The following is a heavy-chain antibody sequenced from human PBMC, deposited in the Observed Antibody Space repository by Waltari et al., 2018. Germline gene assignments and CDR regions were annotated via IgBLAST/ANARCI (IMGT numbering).Heavy chain of an antibody. CDR2: IYYSGST. Sequence: QVQLQESGPGLVKPSETLSLTCTVSGGSISSYYWSWIRQPPAKGLEWIGYIYYSGSTNYNPSLKSRVTISVDTSKNQFSLKLSSVTAADTAVYYRARGPYCSSTSCRRKVYYYYYMDVWGKGTTVTISS. J-gene: IGHJ6*03. CDR1: GGSISSYY. V-gene: IGHV4-59*01. CDR3: ARGPYCSSTSCRRKVYYYYYMDV. D-gene: IGHD2-2*01.